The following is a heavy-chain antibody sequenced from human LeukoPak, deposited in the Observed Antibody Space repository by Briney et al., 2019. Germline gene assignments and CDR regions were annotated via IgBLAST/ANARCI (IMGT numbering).Heavy chain of an antibody. Sequence: ASVKVSCKASGYTFTNYGISWVRQAPGQGLEWMGWISAYNGNTNYAQKLQGRVTMTPDTSTSTAYMELRSLRSEDTAVYYCARPHDYGDYYFDYWGQGTLVTVSS. V-gene: IGHV1-18*01. J-gene: IGHJ4*02. D-gene: IGHD4-17*01. CDR2: ISAYNGNT. CDR1: GYTFTNYG. CDR3: ARPHDYGDYYFDY.